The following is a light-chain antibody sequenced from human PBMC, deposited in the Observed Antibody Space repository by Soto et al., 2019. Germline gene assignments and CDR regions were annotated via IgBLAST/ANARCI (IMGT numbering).Light chain of an antibody. V-gene: IGLV1-40*01. J-gene: IGLJ2*01. CDR2: GNN. Sequence: QSVLTQPPSVSGAPGQRVTISCTGTRSNIGAGFEVHWYQQFPGRAPQLLIHGNNNRPSGVPDRFSGSRSATSASLVITGLQAEDEADYYCQSYDSTLREIFGGGTQLTVL. CDR1: RSNIGAGFE. CDR3: QSYDSTLREI.